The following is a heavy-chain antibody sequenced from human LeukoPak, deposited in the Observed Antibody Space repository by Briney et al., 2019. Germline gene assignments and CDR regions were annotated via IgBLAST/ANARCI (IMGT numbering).Heavy chain of an antibody. Sequence: GGSLRLSCAASGFTFSSYGMHWVRQAPGKGLEWVAVISYDGSNKYYAGSVKGRFTISRDNSKNTLYLQMNSLRAEDTAVYYCAKLSYDSSGYFDYWGQGTLVTVSS. CDR1: GFTFSSYG. CDR2: ISYDGSNK. J-gene: IGHJ4*02. CDR3: AKLSYDSSGYFDY. D-gene: IGHD3-22*01. V-gene: IGHV3-30*18.